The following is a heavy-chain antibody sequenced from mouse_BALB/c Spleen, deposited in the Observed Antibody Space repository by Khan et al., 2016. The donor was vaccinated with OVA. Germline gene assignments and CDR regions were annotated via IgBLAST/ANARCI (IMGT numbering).Heavy chain of an antibody. Sequence: QVTLKESGPEILQPSQTLSLTCSFSGFSLSTSGMGVSWIRQPSGKGLEWLAHIYWDDDKRYNPSLKSRLTISKDTSSKQVFLKITSEDTADTATYYCARKFTTYDYAMDYWGQGTSVTVSS. D-gene: IGHD2-12*01. CDR1: GFSLSTSGMG. CDR3: ARKFTTYDYAMDY. J-gene: IGHJ4*01. V-gene: IGHV8-12*01. CDR2: IYWDDDK.